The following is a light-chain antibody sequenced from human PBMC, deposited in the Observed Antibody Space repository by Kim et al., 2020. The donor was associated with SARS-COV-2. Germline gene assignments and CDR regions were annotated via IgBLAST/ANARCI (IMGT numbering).Light chain of an antibody. CDR3: ASYTGSSLLV. J-gene: IGLJ2*01. CDR1: SSDVGDYNY. CDR2: DVS. V-gene: IGLV2-14*01. Sequence: QSALTQSASVSGSPGQSITISCTGTSSDVGDYNYVSWYQKHPGRAPKLMIYDVSKRPSGVSNRFSGSRSGNTASLTISGLQAEDEADYYCASYTGSSLLVFGGGTQLTVL.